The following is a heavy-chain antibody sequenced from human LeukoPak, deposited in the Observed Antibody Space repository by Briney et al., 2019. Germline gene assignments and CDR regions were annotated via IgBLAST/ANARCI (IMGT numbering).Heavy chain of an antibody. CDR3: TRSGYRHPYHFDS. J-gene: IGHJ4*02. CDR2: IKQDGSEK. Sequence: PGGSLRLSCAASGFTFSSYWMSWVRQAPGKGLEWVANIKQDGSEKYYVDSVKGRFTISRDNSKNTLSLQMNRLRVEDTAIYYCTRSGYRHPYHFDSWGQGTLVTVSS. D-gene: IGHD3-22*01. V-gene: IGHV3-7*03. CDR1: GFTFSSYW.